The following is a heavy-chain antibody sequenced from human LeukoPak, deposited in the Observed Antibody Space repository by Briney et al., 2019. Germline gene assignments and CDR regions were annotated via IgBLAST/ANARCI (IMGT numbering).Heavy chain of an antibody. D-gene: IGHD1-26*01. V-gene: IGHV1-46*01. Sequence: GASVKVSCKASGYTFTSYYMHWVRQAPGQGLEWMAIINPSGGSASYAQKFQGRVTMTRDTSTSTVYMELSSLRSEDTAVYYCARDMRNSGYIDYWGQGTLVTVSS. CDR1: GYTFTSYY. J-gene: IGHJ4*02. CDR2: INPSGGSA. CDR3: ARDMRNSGYIDY.